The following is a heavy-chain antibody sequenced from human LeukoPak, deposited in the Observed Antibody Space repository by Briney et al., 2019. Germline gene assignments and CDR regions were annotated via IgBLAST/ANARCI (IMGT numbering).Heavy chain of an antibody. D-gene: IGHD5-24*01. J-gene: IGHJ4*02. Sequence: GGSLRLSCAASGFTFSSYAMSWVRQAPGKGLEWVSAISGSGGSTYYADSVKGRFTISRDNSKNTLYLQMNSLRAEDTAVHYCAKDREGYGDYYDYWGQGTLVTVSS. CDR3: AKDREGYGDYYDY. CDR2: ISGSGGST. CDR1: GFTFSSYA. V-gene: IGHV3-23*01.